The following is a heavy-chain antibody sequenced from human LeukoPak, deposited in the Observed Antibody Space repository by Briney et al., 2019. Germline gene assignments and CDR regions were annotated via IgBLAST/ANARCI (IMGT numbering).Heavy chain of an antibody. D-gene: IGHD3-9*01. V-gene: IGHV4-34*01. J-gene: IGHJ3*02. CDR1: GGSFSGYC. CDR2: INHSGST. Sequence: SETLSLTCAVYGGSFSGYCWSWIRQPPGKGLEWIGEINHSGSTNYNPSLKSRVTISVDTSKNQFSLKLSSVTAADTAVYYCARGSGVDYDILTGQNGVLAFDIWGQGTMVTVSS. CDR3: ARGSGVDYDILTGQNGVLAFDI.